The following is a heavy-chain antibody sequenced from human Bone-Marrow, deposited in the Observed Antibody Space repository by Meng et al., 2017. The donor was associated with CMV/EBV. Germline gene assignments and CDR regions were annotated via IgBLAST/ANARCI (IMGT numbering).Heavy chain of an antibody. J-gene: IGHJ6*02. CDR3: ARDIKVVPAAIRNYYYYYGMDV. V-gene: IGHV1-46*01. CDR2: INPSGGST. CDR1: GYTFTSYY. Sequence: ASVKVSCKASGYTFTSYYMHWVRQAPGQGLEWMGIINPSGGSTSYAQKFQGRVSMTRDTSTSTAYMELSSLRSDDTAVYYCARDIKVVPAAIRNYYYYYGMDVWGQGTTVTVSS. D-gene: IGHD2-2*02.